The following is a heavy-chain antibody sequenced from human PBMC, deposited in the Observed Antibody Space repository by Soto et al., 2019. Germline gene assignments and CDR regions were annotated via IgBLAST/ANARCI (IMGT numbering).Heavy chain of an antibody. D-gene: IGHD3-3*02. Sequence: SETLSLTCAVYGGSFSGYYWSWIRQPPGKGLEWIGEINHSGSTNYNPSLKSRVTISVDTSKNQFSLKLSSVTAADTAVYYFARTAQEHLTPNRSWFDPWGQGTLVTVSS. J-gene: IGHJ5*02. V-gene: IGHV4-34*01. CDR3: ARTAQEHLTPNRSWFDP. CDR1: GGSFSGYY. CDR2: INHSGST.